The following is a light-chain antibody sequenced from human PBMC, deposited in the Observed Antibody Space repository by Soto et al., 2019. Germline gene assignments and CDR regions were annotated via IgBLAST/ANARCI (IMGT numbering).Light chain of an antibody. V-gene: IGKV3-15*01. CDR2: GAS. CDR1: QSVSSN. Sequence: EIVMTQSPATLSASPGERATLSCRASQSVSSNLAWYQQKPGQAPRPLIYGASTRATGIPARISGSGSGTEFTLTISSLQSEDFAVYYCQQYNNWPPVTFGQGTKVDIK. J-gene: IGKJ1*01. CDR3: QQYNNWPPVT.